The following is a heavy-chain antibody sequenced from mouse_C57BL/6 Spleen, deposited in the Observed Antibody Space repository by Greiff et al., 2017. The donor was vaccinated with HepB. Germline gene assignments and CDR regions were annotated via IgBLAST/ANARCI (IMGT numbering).Heavy chain of an antibody. CDR3: AQTYYCGSSYVGPFAY. Sequence: EVQLVESGGGLVKPGGSLKLSCAASGFTFSSYAMSWVRQTPEKRLEWVATISDGGSYTYYPDNVKGRFTISRDNAKNNLYLQMSHLKSEDTAMYYCAQTYYCGSSYVGPFAYWGQGTLVTVSA. CDR2: ISDGGSYT. J-gene: IGHJ3*01. CDR1: GFTFSSYA. V-gene: IGHV5-4*01. D-gene: IGHD1-1*01.